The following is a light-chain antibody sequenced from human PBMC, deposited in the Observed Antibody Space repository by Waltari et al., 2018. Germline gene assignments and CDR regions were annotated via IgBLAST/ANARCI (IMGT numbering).Light chain of an antibody. V-gene: IGKV3-20*01. CDR2: GAS. J-gene: IGKJ4*01. Sequence: IVLTQSPDTLSLSPGQRATLSCRASQTINNNFLVWYQQKPGQAPSLIIHGASRRATGFPDRFSGSGAGTDFTLTSSSLEPEDFAVYYCQQYDGSVLTFGGGTKVEI. CDR1: QTINNNF. CDR3: QQYDGSVLT.